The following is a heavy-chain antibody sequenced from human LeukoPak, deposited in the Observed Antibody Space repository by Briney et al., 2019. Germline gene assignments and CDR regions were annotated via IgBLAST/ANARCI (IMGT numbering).Heavy chain of an antibody. V-gene: IGHV3-9*01. J-gene: IGHJ4*02. Sequence: GGSLRLSCAASGFTFDDYAMHWVRQAPGKGLEWVSGISWNSGSIGYADSVKGRFTISRDNAKNSLYLQMNSLRAEDTALYYCAKGQLYYYDSSGYYRAYYFDYWGQGTLVTVSS. CDR3: AKGQLYYYDSSGYYRAYYFDY. CDR2: ISWNSGSI. D-gene: IGHD3-22*01. CDR1: GFTFDDYA.